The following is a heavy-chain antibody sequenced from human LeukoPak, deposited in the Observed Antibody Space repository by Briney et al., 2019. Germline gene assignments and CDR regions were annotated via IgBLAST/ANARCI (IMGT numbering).Heavy chain of an antibody. J-gene: IGHJ4*02. CDR1: GFTFSNYG. D-gene: IGHD6-6*01. V-gene: IGHV3-23*01. CDR2: ISGSGGST. Sequence: PGGSLRLSCAASGFTFSNYGMTWVRQAPGKGLEWVSAISGSGGSTYYADSVKGRFTISRDNSKNTLYLQMNSLRAEDTAVYYCAKGSFGDSSSSGYDYWGQGTLVTVSS. CDR3: AKGSFGDSSSSGYDY.